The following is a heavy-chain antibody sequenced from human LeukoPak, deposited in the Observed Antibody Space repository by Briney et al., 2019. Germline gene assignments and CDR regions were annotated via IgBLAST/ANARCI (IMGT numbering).Heavy chain of an antibody. Sequence: SETLSLTCTVSGGSLSSYYWSWIRQPPGKGLEWIGYIYYSGSTNYNPSLKSRVTISVDTSKNQFSLKLSSVTAADTAVYYCAREGLRSFGVDPWGQGTLVTVSS. V-gene: IGHV4-59*01. CDR3: AREGLRSFGVDP. CDR2: IYYSGST. D-gene: IGHD3-3*01. J-gene: IGHJ5*02. CDR1: GGSLSSYY.